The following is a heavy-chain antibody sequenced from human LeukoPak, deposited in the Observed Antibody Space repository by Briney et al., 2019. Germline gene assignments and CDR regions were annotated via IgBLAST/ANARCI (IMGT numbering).Heavy chain of an antibody. CDR3: ARASGYCSSTSCYFYHYYMDV. D-gene: IGHD2-2*01. CDR1: GYTFTSYG. Sequence: ASVKVSCKASGYTFTSYGISWVRQAPGQGLEWMGWISAYNGNTNYAQKLQGRVTMTTDPSTSTAYMELRSLRSDDTAVYSCARASGYCSSTSCYFYHYYMDVWGKGTTVTVSS. V-gene: IGHV1-18*01. CDR2: ISAYNGNT. J-gene: IGHJ6*03.